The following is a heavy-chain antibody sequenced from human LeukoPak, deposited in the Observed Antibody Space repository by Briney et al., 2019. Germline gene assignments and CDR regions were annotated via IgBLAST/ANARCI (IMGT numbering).Heavy chain of an antibody. J-gene: IGHJ4*02. CDR3: AREKTSGTFDY. D-gene: IGHD1-26*01. CDR2: INHSGST. CDR1: GGSFSGYY. V-gene: IGHV4-34*01. Sequence: SETLSLTCAVYGGSFSGYYWSWIRQPPGKGLEWIGEINHSGSTNYNPSLKSRVTISVDTSKNQFSLKLSSVTAAYTAVYYCAREKTSGTFDYWGQGTLLTVSA.